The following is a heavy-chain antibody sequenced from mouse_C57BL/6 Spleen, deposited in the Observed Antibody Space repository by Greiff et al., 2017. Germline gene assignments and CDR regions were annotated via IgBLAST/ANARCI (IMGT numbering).Heavy chain of an antibody. Sequence: EVQRVESGGGLVKPGGSLKLSCAASGFTFSDYGMHWVRQAPEKGLEWVAYISSGSSTIYYADTVKGRFTISRDNAKNTLFLQMTSLRSEDTAMYYCARREYSNYDWYFDVWGTGATVTVSS. J-gene: IGHJ1*03. CDR2: ISSGSSTI. CDR3: ARREYSNYDWYFDV. V-gene: IGHV5-17*01. CDR1: GFTFSDYG. D-gene: IGHD2-5*01.